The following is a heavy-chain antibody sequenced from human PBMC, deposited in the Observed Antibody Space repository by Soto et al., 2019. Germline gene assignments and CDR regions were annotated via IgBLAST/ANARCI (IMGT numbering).Heavy chain of an antibody. D-gene: IGHD6-6*01. CDR1: GFTFSTYS. V-gene: IGHV3-48*02. J-gene: IGHJ6*02. CDR3: ARGGSSSDNGMDV. Sequence: EVQLVESGGGLVQPGGSLRLSCAASGFTFSTYSMNWVRQAPGKGLEWVSSISSRSYTIYYVDSVKGRFTISRDNAKTSLYLQMNSLRDEDTAVYYCARGGSSSDNGMDVWGQGTTVTVSS. CDR2: ISSRSYTI.